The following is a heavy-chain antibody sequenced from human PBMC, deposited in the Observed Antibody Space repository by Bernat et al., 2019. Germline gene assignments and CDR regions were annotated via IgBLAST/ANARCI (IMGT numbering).Heavy chain of an antibody. V-gene: IGHV3-7*03. CDR1: GFTFLSHW. CDR3: ARDPGWGALDL. J-gene: IGHJ3*01. D-gene: IGHD3-16*01. Sequence: EVQLVQSGAALVQPGGSLRLSCAASGFTFLSHWMCWLRQAPGKGLEWVANIKSDGGAKYYVDSVKGRFTISRDNVNNSLYLQMNSLRADDTAVYYCARDPGWGALDLWGQGTMVTVSS. CDR2: IKSDGGAK.